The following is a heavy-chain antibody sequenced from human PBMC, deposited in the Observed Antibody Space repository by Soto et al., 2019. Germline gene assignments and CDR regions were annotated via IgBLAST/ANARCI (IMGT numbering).Heavy chain of an antibody. J-gene: IGHJ3*02. CDR1: RFTFSTYA. CDR2: LTPSGGET. Sequence: GGSLRLSCVGSRFTFSTYAMSWVRQAPGKGLEWVSALTPSGGETYYADSVKGRFTISRDNSMNALYLQMNSLRIEDTAVYYCAHPRGYGVFDAYDIWGQGTMVTVSS. D-gene: IGHD4-17*01. CDR3: AHPRGYGVFDAYDI. V-gene: IGHV3-23*01.